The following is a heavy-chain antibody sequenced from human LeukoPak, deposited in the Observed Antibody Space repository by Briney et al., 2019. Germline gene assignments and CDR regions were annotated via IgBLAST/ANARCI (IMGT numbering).Heavy chain of an antibody. CDR3: ARGHPGRI. V-gene: IGHV4-34*01. D-gene: IGHD2/OR15-2a*01. CDR2: INHSGST. CDR1: GGSFSGYY. Sequence: SETLSLTCAVYGGSFSGYYWSWIRQPPGKGLEWIGEINHSGSTNYNPSLKSRVTISVDTSKDQFSLKLSSVTAADTAVYYCARGHPGRIWGQGTLVTVSS. J-gene: IGHJ4*02.